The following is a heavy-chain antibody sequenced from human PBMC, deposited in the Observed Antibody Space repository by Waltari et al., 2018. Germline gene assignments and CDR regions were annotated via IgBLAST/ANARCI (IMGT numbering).Heavy chain of an antibody. Sequence: DVQLVESGGGLVQPGGSLRIHCEASGSPFSTYGMNGVRQAPGKGLEWVSHISGGGSPIYYADSVKGRFTISRDNAKNSLYLQMNSLRVEDTAVYYCVPMGASRLTLTGWGQGTLVTVSS. CDR1: GSPFSTYG. CDR3: VPMGASRLTLTG. V-gene: IGHV3-48*03. CDR2: ISGGGSPI. D-gene: IGHD3-9*01. J-gene: IGHJ4*02.